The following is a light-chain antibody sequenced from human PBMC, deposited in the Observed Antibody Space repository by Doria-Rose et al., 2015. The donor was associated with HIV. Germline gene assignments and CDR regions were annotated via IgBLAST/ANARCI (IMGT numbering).Light chain of an antibody. J-gene: IGKJ1*01. Sequence: VLTQSPGTLSLSPGERATLSCRASQSFSSTYLAWYRQKPGQAPSLLIYDGSTRATGIPDRFSASGSGTDFTLTISRLEPEDFALYYCHQYGTSWTFGQGTKVEI. V-gene: IGKV3-20*01. CDR3: HQYGTSWT. CDR2: DGS. CDR1: QSFSSTY.